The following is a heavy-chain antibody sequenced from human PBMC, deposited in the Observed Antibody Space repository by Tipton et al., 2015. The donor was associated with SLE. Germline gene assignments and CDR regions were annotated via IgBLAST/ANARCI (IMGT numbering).Heavy chain of an antibody. CDR3: ASTIAAAGSFYYYYYMDV. J-gene: IGHJ6*03. D-gene: IGHD6-13*01. CDR2: IYTSGST. Sequence: TLSLTCTVSGGSISSGSYYWSWIRQPAGKGLEWIGRIYTSGSTNYNPSPKSRVTISVDTSKNQFSLKLSSVTAADTAVYYCASTIAAAGSFYYYYYMDVWGKGTTVTVSS. CDR1: GGSISSGSYY. V-gene: IGHV4-61*02.